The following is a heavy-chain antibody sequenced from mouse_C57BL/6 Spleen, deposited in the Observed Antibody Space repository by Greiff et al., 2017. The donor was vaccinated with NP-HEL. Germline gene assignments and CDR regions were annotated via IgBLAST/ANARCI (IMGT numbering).Heavy chain of an antibody. CDR2: IYPGDGDT. CDR1: GYAFSSSW. D-gene: IGHD6-1*01. V-gene: IGHV1-82*01. CDR3: ARRELTWGGFDY. Sequence: LEESGPELVKPGASVKISCKASGYAFSSSWMNWVKQRPGKGLEWIGRIYPGDGDTNYNGKFKGKATLTADKSSSTAYMQLSSLTSEDSAVYFCARRELTWGGFDYWGQGTTLTVSS. J-gene: IGHJ2*01.